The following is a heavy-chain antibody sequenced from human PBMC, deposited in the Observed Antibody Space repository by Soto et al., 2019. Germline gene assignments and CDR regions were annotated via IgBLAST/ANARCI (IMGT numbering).Heavy chain of an antibody. CDR2: IYYTGST. Sequence: SETLSLTCTVSGGSISSYYWSWIRQPPGKGLEWIGYIYYTGSTNYNPSLKSRVTISVDTSKNQFSLKVSSVTAADTAVYYCARHRDSYGFGDLDYGGQGTLVTVS. J-gene: IGHJ4*02. V-gene: IGHV4-59*08. CDR3: ARHRDSYGFGDLDY. CDR1: GGSISSYY. D-gene: IGHD5-18*01.